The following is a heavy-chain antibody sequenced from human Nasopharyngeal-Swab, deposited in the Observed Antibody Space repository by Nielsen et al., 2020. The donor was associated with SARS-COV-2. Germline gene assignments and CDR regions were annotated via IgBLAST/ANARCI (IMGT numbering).Heavy chain of an antibody. J-gene: IGHJ4*02. CDR2: INHSGST. V-gene: IGHV4-34*01. CDR1: GGSFSGYY. Sequence: SETLSLTCAVYGGSFSGYYWSWIRQPPGKGLEWIGEINHSGSTNYNPSLKSRVTISVDTSKNQFSLKLSSVTAADTAVYYCARGKLRWQRVLYYFDYWGQGTLVTVSS. CDR3: ARGKLRWQRVLYYFDY. D-gene: IGHD4-23*01.